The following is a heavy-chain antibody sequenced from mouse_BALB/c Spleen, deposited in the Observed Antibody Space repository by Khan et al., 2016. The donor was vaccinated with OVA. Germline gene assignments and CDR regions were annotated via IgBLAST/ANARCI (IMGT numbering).Heavy chain of an antibody. V-gene: IGHV1S41*01. CDR1: GYTFTSYW. D-gene: IGHD1-1*01. J-gene: IGHJ4*01. CDR2: IAPGSGST. CDR3: ARSSYYGSGLYAMDY. Sequence: DLVMPGAAVTLSCKASGYTFTSYWINWIKQRPGQGLEWIGRIAPGSGSTSSNDMFKGKATLTVDASSSTAYIQLSSLSSEDSAVFLRARSSYYGSGLYAMDYWGQGTSVTVSS.